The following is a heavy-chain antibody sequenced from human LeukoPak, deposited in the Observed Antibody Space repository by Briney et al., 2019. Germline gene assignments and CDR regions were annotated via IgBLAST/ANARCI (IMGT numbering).Heavy chain of an antibody. CDR1: GGSISSYY. D-gene: IGHD2-21*02. Sequence: PSETLSLTFTVSGGSISSYYWSWIRQPPGKGLEWIGYIYYSGSTNYNPSLKSRVTISVDTSKNQFSLKLSSVTAADTAVYYCARDVGGLHRSYYYGMDVWGQGTTVTVSS. CDR2: IYYSGST. J-gene: IGHJ6*02. V-gene: IGHV4-59*01. CDR3: ARDVGGLHRSYYYGMDV.